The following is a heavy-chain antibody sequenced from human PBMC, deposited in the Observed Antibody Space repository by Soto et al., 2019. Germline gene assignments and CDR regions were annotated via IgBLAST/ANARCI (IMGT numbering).Heavy chain of an antibody. V-gene: IGHV1-3*01. Sequence: ASVKVSCKASGYTFTSYAMHWVRQAPGQRLEWMGWINAGNGNTKYSQKFQGRVTITRDTSASTAYMELSSLRSEDTAVYYCAIELDYGGAFDIWGQGTMVTVS. CDR1: GYTFTSYA. D-gene: IGHD4-17*01. CDR3: AIELDYGGAFDI. J-gene: IGHJ3*02. CDR2: INAGNGNT.